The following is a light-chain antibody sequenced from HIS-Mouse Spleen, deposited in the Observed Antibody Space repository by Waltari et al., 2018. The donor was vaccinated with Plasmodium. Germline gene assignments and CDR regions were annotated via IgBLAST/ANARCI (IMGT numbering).Light chain of an antibody. Sequence: SYVLTQPPSVPVAPGQQAGLTGGGNNLGSKSVHWYQQKPRQAPVLVGYDDSDRPSGIPERFSGSNSGNTATLTISRVEAGDEADYYCQVWDSSSDHVVFGGGTKLTVL. CDR2: DDS. V-gene: IGLV3-21*02. J-gene: IGLJ2*01. CDR3: QVWDSSSDHVV. CDR1: NLGSKS.